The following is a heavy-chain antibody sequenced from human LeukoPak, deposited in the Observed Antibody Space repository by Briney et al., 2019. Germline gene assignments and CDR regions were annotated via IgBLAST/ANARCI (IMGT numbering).Heavy chain of an antibody. CDR1: GFTFSGYG. V-gene: IGHV3-33*06. CDR3: AKDSDTATVVDY. Sequence: PGGSLRLSCAASGFTFSGYGMHWVRQAPGKGLEWVAVIWYDGSNKYYADSVEGRFTISRDNSKNTLYLQMNSLRVEDTAVYYCAKDSDTATVVDYWGQGTLVTVSS. CDR2: IWYDGSNK. J-gene: IGHJ4*02. D-gene: IGHD5-18*01.